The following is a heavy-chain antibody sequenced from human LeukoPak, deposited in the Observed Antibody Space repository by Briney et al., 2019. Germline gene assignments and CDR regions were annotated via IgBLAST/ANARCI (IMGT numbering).Heavy chain of an antibody. CDR2: ISGSGGST. CDR3: AKCPYYDFWSGYYPGISGDY. J-gene: IGHJ4*02. CDR1: GFNFSSYA. D-gene: IGHD3-3*01. V-gene: IGHV3-23*01. Sequence: GVLRLSCAASGFNFSSYAMSWVRRAPGKGLQWVSAISGSGGSTSYAVCVQGQFTISRANSKNTLYLQMNSLRAEDTAVYYCAKCPYYDFWSGYYPGISGDYWGQGTLVTVSS.